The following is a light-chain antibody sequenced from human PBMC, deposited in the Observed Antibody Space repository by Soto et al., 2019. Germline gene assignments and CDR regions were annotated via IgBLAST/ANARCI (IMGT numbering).Light chain of an antibody. CDR2: DVT. V-gene: IGLV2-14*03. Sequence: QSALTQPASVSGSPGQSITISCTGTSSDVGGFNYVSWYQHHPGKAPKLLIYDVTNRPSRVSFRFSGSKSGNTASLTISGLQTEDEADYYCSSYTSTITRIFGTGTKVTVL. CDR1: SSDVGGFNY. J-gene: IGLJ1*01. CDR3: SSYTSTITRI.